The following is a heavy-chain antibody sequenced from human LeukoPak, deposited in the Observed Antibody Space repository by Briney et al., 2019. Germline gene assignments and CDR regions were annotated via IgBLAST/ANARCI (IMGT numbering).Heavy chain of an antibody. CDR3: AKDRARGGATDFGY. D-gene: IGHD3-16*01. Sequence: PGGSLKLSCAASGFTISSYAMSWVRQAPGKGLEWVSAISGGGDSTYYADSVKGRFTISRDNSKNTLYLQMNSLRAEDTAVYYCAKDRARGGATDFGYWGQGTLVTVSS. CDR2: ISGGGDST. V-gene: IGHV3-23*01. J-gene: IGHJ4*02. CDR1: GFTISSYA.